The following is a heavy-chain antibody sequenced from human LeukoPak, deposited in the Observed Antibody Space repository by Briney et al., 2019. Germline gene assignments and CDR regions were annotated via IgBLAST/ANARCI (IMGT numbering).Heavy chain of an antibody. J-gene: IGHJ4*02. D-gene: IGHD3-22*01. CDR2: ISYDGSNK. V-gene: IGHV3-30*18. CDR3: AKDRIVVAPAGYFDY. CDR1: GFTFSSYA. Sequence: PGGSLRLSCAASGFTFSSYAMSWVRQAPGKGLEWVAVISYDGSNKYYADSVKGRFTISRDNSKNTLYLQMNSLRAEDTAVHYCAKDRIVVAPAGYFDYWGQGTLVTVSS.